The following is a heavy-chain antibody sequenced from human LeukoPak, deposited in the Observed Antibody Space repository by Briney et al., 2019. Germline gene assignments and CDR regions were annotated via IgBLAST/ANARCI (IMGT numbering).Heavy chain of an antibody. Sequence: ASVKVSCKASGYTFTGYYMHWVRQAPGQGLEWMGWINPNSGGTNYAQKFQGRVTMTRDTSISTAYMELSRLGSDDTAVYYCARARVRLVILPSHWFDPWGQGTLVTVSS. V-gene: IGHV1-2*02. CDR3: ARARVRLVILPSHWFDP. CDR1: GYTFTGYY. D-gene: IGHD3-9*01. J-gene: IGHJ5*02. CDR2: INPNSGGT.